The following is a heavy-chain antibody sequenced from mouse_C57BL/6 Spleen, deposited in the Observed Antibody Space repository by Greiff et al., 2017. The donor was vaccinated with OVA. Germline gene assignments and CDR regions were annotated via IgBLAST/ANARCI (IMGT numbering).Heavy chain of an antibody. CDR3: ARSIDLGRYFDY. CDR2: INPNNGGT. Sequence: EVQLQQSGPELVKPGASVKISCKASGYTFTDYYMNWVKQSHGKSLEWIGDINPNNGGTSYNQKFKGKATLTVDKSSSTAYMELRSLTSEDSAVYYCARSIDLGRYFDYWGQGTTLTVSS. V-gene: IGHV1-26*01. CDR1: GYTFTDYY. J-gene: IGHJ2*01. D-gene: IGHD4-1*01.